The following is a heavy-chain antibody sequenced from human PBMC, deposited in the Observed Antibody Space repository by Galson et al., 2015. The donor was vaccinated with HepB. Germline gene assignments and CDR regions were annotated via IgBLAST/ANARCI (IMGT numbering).Heavy chain of an antibody. CDR1: GFTFSSYG. CDR2: ISYDGSNK. J-gene: IGHJ5*02. V-gene: IGHV3-30*18. Sequence: SLRLSCAASGFTFSSYGMHWVRQAPGKGLEWVAVISYDGSNKYYADSVKGRFTISRDNSKNTLYLQMNSLRAEDTAVYYCAKDSAPAAFFDPWGQGTLVTVSS. CDR3: AKDSAPAAFFDP. D-gene: IGHD2-2*01.